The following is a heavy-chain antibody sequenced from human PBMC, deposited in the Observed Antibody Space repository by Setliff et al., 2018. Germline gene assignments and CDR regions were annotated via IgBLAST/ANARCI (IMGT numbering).Heavy chain of an antibody. CDR2: IWYDGSTK. CDR3: AGDKPLQHNYNFWSGYCPY. V-gene: IGHV3-33*01. CDR1: GFSFSAYG. Sequence: SLRLSCAASGFSFSAYGMHWVRQAPGKGLEWVAVIWYDGSTKYYADSVKGRFTISRDNSKNTLYLQMNSLRPEDTAVYYCAGDKPLQHNYNFWSGYCPYWGQGTLVTVSS. J-gene: IGHJ4*02. D-gene: IGHD3-3*01.